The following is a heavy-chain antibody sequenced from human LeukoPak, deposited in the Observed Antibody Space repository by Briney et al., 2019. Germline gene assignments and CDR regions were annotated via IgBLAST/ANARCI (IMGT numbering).Heavy chain of an antibody. J-gene: IGHJ4*02. D-gene: IGHD3-10*01. Sequence: PGGSLRLSCAASGFTFSSYEMNWVRQAPGKGLEWVSYISSSGSTIYYADSVKGRFTISRDNAKNSVYLQMNSLRAEDTAVYYCANCYYGSGSCFDYWGQGTLVTVSS. V-gene: IGHV3-48*03. CDR3: ANCYYGSGSCFDY. CDR2: ISSSGSTI. CDR1: GFTFSSYE.